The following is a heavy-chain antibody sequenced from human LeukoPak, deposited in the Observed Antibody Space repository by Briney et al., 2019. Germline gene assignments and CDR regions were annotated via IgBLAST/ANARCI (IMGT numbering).Heavy chain of an antibody. D-gene: IGHD3-10*01. CDR1: GGSISSYY. CDR2: IYSSGST. V-gene: IGHV4-59*01. CDR3: ARADPNASGYFYRFNWFDP. Sequence: SETLSLTRTVSGGSISSYYWNWVRQPPGKGLEWKGNIYSSGSTDYNPSLKSRVTISLDTSKFQFSLRLNSVTAADTAVYYCARADPNASGYFYRFNWFDPWGQGTLVTVSS. J-gene: IGHJ5*02.